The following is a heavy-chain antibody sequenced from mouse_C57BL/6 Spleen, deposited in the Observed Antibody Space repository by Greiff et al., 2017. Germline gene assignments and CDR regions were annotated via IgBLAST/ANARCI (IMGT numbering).Heavy chain of an antibody. CDR1: GYTFTGYW. CDR3: AKGTTVVATDWYFDV. J-gene: IGHJ1*03. CDR2: ILPGSGST. V-gene: IGHV1-9*01. D-gene: IGHD1-1*01. Sequence: VQLQQSGAELMKPGASVKLSCKATGYTFTGYWIEWVKQRPGHGLEWLGEILPGSGSTNYNEKFKGKATFTADTTSNTAYMQLSSLTTEDSAIYYCAKGTTVVATDWYFDVWGTGTTVTVSS.